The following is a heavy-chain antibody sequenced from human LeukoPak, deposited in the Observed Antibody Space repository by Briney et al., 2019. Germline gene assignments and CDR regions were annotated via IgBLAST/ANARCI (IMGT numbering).Heavy chain of an antibody. D-gene: IGHD6-13*01. J-gene: IGHJ4*02. CDR3: AKDHGSSDWYYFDY. Sequence: GRSLRLSCAASGFTFSSYSMNWVRQAPGKGLEWVSPISSSSSYIYYADSVKGRFTISRDNAKNSLYLQMNSLRAEHTAVYYCAKDHGSSDWYYFDYWGQGTLVTVSS. V-gene: IGHV3-21*01. CDR1: GFTFSSYS. CDR2: ISSSSSYI.